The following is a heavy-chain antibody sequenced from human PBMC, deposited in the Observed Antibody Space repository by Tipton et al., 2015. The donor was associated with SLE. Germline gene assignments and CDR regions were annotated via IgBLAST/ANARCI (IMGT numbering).Heavy chain of an antibody. CDR3: VGDPLNADFDYIWGLHRLFFFDF. Sequence: TLSLTCTVSGGSISSGSYYWAWIRQPPGKGLEWIGSIYHSGSTYINPSLKSPVTISVDTSKNQFSLKLSSVTAADTAVYYCVGDPLNADFDYIWGLHRLFFFDFWGQGTLVTVSS. CDR2: IYHSGST. J-gene: IGHJ4*02. D-gene: IGHD3-16*01. V-gene: IGHV4-39*07. CDR1: GGSISSGSYY.